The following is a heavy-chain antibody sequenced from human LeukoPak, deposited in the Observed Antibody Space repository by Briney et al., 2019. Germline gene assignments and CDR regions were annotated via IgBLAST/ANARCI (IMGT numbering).Heavy chain of an antibody. CDR3: ARINFGDDY. J-gene: IGHJ4*02. V-gene: IGHV3-66*01. Sequence: GGSLRLSCAASGFTVSSNYMNWVRQAPGKGLEWVSVIYSGNSTSYADSVKGRFTISRDNPMNTVYLQMNSLRAEDTAVYYCARINFGDDYWGQGTLVTVSS. D-gene: IGHD4-17*01. CDR2: IYSGNST. CDR1: GFTVSSNY.